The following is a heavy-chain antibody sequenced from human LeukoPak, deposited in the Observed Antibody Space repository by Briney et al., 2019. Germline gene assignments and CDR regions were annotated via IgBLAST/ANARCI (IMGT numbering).Heavy chain of an antibody. CDR3: AREYYYDSSGYYQNWFDP. CDR2: IYYSGST. V-gene: IGHV4-39*02. Sequence: PSETLSLTCTVPGGSISSSSYYWGWIRQPPGKGLEWIGSIYYSGSTYYNPSLKSRVTISVDTSKNQFSLKLSSVTAADTAVYYCAREYYYDSSGYYQNWFDPWGQGTLVTVSS. CDR1: GGSISSSSYY. D-gene: IGHD3-22*01. J-gene: IGHJ5*02.